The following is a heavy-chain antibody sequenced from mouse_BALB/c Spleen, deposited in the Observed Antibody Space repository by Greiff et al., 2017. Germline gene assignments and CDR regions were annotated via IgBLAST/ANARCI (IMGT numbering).Heavy chain of an antibody. D-gene: IGHD2-4*01. Sequence: QVQLQQSGAELAKPGASVKMSCKASGYTFTSYWMHWVKQRPGQGLEWIGYINPSTGYTEYNQKFKDKATLTADKSSSTAYMQLSSLTSEDSAVYYCARPLYYDYDGVDYWGQGTTLTVSS. CDR2: INPSTGYT. CDR3: ARPLYYDYDGVDY. V-gene: IGHV1-7*01. J-gene: IGHJ2*01. CDR1: GYTFTSYW.